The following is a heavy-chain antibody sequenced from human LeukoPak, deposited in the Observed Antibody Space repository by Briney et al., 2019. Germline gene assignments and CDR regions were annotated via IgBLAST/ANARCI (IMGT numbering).Heavy chain of an antibody. Sequence: GGSLRLSCAASGFTFSSYWMHWVRQAPGKGLVWVSRINSDGSSTNYADSVKGRFTISRDNAKNTLYLQMNSLRAEDTAVYYCARVGGYDLRALDYWGQGTLVTVSS. V-gene: IGHV3-74*01. CDR3: ARVGGYDLRALDY. CDR1: GFTFSSYW. J-gene: IGHJ4*02. D-gene: IGHD5-12*01. CDR2: INSDGSST.